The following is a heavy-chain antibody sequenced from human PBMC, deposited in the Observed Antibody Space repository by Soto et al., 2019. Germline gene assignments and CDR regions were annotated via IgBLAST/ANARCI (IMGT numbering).Heavy chain of an antibody. J-gene: IGHJ3*02. CDR3: AAGVTYDGNFDI. D-gene: IGHD5-12*01. CDR2: IVVGSGNT. CDR1: GFTFTSSA. V-gene: IGHV1-58*02. Sequence: QMQLVQSGPEVKKPGTSVKVSCKASGFTFTSSAMQWVRQARGQRLEWIGWIVVGSGNTNYAPRFQERVSITRDMSTRTAYMELSSLRSEDTAVYYCAAGVTYDGNFDIWGQGTMVTVSS.